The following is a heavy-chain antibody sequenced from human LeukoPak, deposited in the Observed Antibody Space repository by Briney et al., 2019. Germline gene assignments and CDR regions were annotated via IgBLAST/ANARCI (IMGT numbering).Heavy chain of an antibody. CDR2: IYYSGST. CDR3: ARTDYGGKEDYYYGMDV. Sequence: PSETLSLTCTVSGGSISSYYWSWIRQPPGKGLEWIGYIYYSGSTNYNPSLKSRVTISVDTSKNQFSLKLSSVTAADTAVYYCARTDYGGKEDYYYGMDVWGQGTTVTVSS. CDR1: GGSISSYY. V-gene: IGHV4-59*08. D-gene: IGHD4-23*01. J-gene: IGHJ6*02.